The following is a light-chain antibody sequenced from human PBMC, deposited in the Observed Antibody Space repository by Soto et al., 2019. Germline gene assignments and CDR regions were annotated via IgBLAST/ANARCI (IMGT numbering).Light chain of an antibody. J-gene: IGLJ1*01. CDR3: SSYTSSSTL. Sequence: LTQPASVSGSPGQSITISCTGTSSDVGGYNYVSWYQQHPGKAPKLMIYAVTDRPSGVSSRFSGSKSGNTASLTISGLQAEDEADYYCSSYTSSSTLFGTGTKVTVL. V-gene: IGLV2-14*01. CDR2: AVT. CDR1: SSDVGGYNY.